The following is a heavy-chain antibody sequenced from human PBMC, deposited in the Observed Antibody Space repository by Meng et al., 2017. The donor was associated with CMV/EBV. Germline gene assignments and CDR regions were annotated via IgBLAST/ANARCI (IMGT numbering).Heavy chain of an antibody. V-gene: IGHV4-30-4*08. CDR1: VGSISSGDYY. CDR3: ARDNRRGGVDY. Sequence: QVPLQECGPGLGKPSPPLPLTCTVSVGSISSGDYYWSWIRQPPGKGLEWIGYIYYSGSTYYTPSLKSRVTISVDTSKNQFSLKLSSVTAADTAVYYCARDNRRGGVDYWGQGTLVTVSS. CDR2: IYYSGST. J-gene: IGHJ4*02. D-gene: IGHD3-3*01.